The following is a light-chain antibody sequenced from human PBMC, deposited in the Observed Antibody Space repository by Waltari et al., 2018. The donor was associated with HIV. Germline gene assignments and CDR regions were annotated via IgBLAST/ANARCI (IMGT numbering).Light chain of an antibody. CDR2: EVK. Sequence: QSALTQPASVSGSPGQSIPISCTGTTSDVGGYTYVSWYQQHPGNAPKLVIYEVKNRPSVVAILFPCAQPGNTASLTISELQAEDEADYYCTSYTSRNTRVFGTGTKVTVL. CDR1: TSDVGGYTY. CDR3: TSYTSRNTRV. V-gene: IGLV2-14*01. J-gene: IGLJ1*01.